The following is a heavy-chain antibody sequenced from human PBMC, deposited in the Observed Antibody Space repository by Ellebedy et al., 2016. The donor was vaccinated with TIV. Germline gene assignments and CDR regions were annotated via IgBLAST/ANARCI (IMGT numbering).Heavy chain of an antibody. Sequence: SQTLSLTCAISGDSVSSNSAAWNWIRQSPSRGLEWLGRTYYRSKWYNDYAVSVKSRITINPDTSKNQFSLQLNSVTPEDTAVYYCAREGPVDSSGWQRKGHDWFDPWGQGTLVTVSS. CDR1: GDSVSSNSAA. V-gene: IGHV6-1*01. D-gene: IGHD6-19*01. CDR3: AREGPVDSSGWQRKGHDWFDP. J-gene: IGHJ5*02. CDR2: TYYRSKWYN.